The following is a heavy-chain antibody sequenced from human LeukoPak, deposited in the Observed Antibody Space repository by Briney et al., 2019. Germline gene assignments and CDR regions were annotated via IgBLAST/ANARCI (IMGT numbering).Heavy chain of an antibody. J-gene: IGHJ4*02. D-gene: IGHD3-22*01. CDR2: IYYGGSTT. Sequence: PSETLSLTCTVSGDSISSFYWSWVRQPPGKGLECIGYIYYGGSTTKYNPSLKSRVTISIATSKNQLSLKLNSVTAADTAVYYCARTPSDYDSSGYYGLVDYWGQGTLVTVSS. V-gene: IGHV4-59*01. CDR1: GDSISSFY. CDR3: ARTPSDYDSSGYYGLVDY.